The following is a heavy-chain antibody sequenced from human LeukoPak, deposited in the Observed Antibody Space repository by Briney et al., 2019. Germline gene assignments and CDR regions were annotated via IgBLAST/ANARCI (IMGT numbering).Heavy chain of an antibody. CDR1: GFTFSSFE. CDR3: ARDLWYSGSRAPPRAFDI. Sequence: GGSLRLSCAASGFTFSSFEMNWVRQAPGTGLEWVSYISSFGSTIYYADSVKGRFTVSRDNAKNSLCLEMNSLRAEDTAVYYCARDLWYSGSRAPPRAFDIWGQGTMVTVSS. D-gene: IGHD1-26*01. V-gene: IGHV3-48*03. J-gene: IGHJ3*02. CDR2: ISSFGSTI.